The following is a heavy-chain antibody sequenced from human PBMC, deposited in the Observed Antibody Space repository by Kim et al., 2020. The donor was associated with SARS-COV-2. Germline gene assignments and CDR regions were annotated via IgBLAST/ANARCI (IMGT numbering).Heavy chain of an antibody. J-gene: IGHJ6*02. CDR1: GYSFTSYW. Sequence: GESLKISCKGSGYSFTSYWIGWVRQMPGKGLEWMGIIYPGDSDTRYSPSFQGQVTISADKSISTAYLQWSSLKASDTAMYYCARLSPACSSTSCRNYYYGMDVWGQGTTVTVSS. D-gene: IGHD2-2*01. V-gene: IGHV5-51*01. CDR3: ARLSPACSSTSCRNYYYGMDV. CDR2: IYPGDSDT.